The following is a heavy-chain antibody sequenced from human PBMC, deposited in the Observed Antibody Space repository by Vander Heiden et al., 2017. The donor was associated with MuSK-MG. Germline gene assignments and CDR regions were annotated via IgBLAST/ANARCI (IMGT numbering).Heavy chain of an antibody. Sequence: EVQLVESGGVVVQPGGSLRLSCAASGFTFDDYSMHWVRQAPGKGLEWISLISWEGGFTDYADSVKGRFTISRDNSKNSLYLQMESLRPEDTALYYCAKDFCPQYQLLEGTCTGYFFASWGQGTLVTVSS. J-gene: IGHJ4*02. D-gene: IGHD1-26*01. V-gene: IGHV3-43*01. CDR1: GFTFDDYS. CDR3: AKDFCPQYQLLEGTCTGYFFAS. CDR2: ISWEGGFT.